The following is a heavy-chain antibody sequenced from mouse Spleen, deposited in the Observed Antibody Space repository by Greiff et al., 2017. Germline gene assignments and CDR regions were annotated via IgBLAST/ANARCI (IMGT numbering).Heavy chain of an antibody. CDR3: ARITTVVAFDY. Sequence: EVQVVESGPGLVKPSQSLSLTCSVTGYSITSGYYWNWIRQFPGNKLEWMGYISYDGSNNYNPSLKNRISITRDTSKNQFFLKLNSVTTEDTATYYCARITTVVAFDYWGQGTTLTVSS. D-gene: IGHD1-1*01. V-gene: IGHV3-6*01. CDR1: GYSITSGYY. CDR2: ISYDGSN. J-gene: IGHJ2*01.